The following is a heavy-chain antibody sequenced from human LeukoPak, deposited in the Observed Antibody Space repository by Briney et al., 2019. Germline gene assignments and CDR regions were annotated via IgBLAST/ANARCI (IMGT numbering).Heavy chain of an antibody. V-gene: IGHV3-23*01. CDR2: ISGSGGST. D-gene: IGHD2-15*01. Sequence: PGGSLRLSCAASGFTFSSYAMSWVRQAPGEGLEWVSAISGSGGSTCYADSVRGRFTISRDNSKSTLYLQMNSLRVEDTAVYYCAKRYCRGGSCTHYYYYGMDVWGQGTTVTVSS. CDR1: GFTFSSYA. CDR3: AKRYCRGGSCTHYYYYGMDV. J-gene: IGHJ6*02.